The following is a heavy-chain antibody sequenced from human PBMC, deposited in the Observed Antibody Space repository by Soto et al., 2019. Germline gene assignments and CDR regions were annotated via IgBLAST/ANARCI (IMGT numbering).Heavy chain of an antibody. J-gene: IGHJ5*02. D-gene: IGHD3-10*02. Sequence: QLQESGPGLVKPSETLSLTCTVSGGSIISSNFYWGWIRQPPGKGLEWIGSVEYGGSTYDNPSLKSRVTFFADTSKNQFSLKLTSVTAADTAVYYCARHVRGAVTMNWFDPWGHGTLVTVSS. CDR2: VEYGGST. V-gene: IGHV4-39*01. CDR3: ARHVRGAVTMNWFDP. CDR1: GGSIISSNFY.